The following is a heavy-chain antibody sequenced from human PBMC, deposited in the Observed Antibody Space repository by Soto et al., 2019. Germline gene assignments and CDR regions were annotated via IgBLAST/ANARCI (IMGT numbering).Heavy chain of an antibody. CDR2: INPRADST. D-gene: IGHD3-16*01. CDR1: GYPFINFY. J-gene: IGHJ5*02. V-gene: IGHV1-46*01. Sequence: ASVKVSCKTSGYPFINFYVHWVRQAPGQGLEWLGNINPRADSTVYAPKFEDRVSMTRDTSTSTVYMELSSLTSDDTAMYYCAREFPSTYWFDPWGHGTPVTVSS. CDR3: AREFPSTYWFDP.